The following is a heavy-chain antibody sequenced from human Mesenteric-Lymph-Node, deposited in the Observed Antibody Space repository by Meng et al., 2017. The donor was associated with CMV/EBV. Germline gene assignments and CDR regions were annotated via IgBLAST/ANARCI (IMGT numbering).Heavy chain of an antibody. J-gene: IGHJ4*02. CDR3: ASRGRYCSGGSCYVAFDY. D-gene: IGHD2-15*01. Sequence: SVKVSCKASGGTFSSYAISWVRQAPGQGLEWMGGIIPILGIANYAQKFQGRVTITTDESTSTAYMELSSLRSEDTAVYYCASRGRYCSGGSCYVAFDYWGQGTLVTVSS. CDR1: GGTFSSYA. CDR2: IIPILGIA. V-gene: IGHV1-69*10.